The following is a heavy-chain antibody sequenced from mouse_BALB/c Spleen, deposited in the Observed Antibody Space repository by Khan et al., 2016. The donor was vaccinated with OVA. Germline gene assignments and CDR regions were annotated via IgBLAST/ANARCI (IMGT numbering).Heavy chain of an antibody. Sequence: VQLKESGAELVRSGASVMLSCTASGFNFKDFYMHWVMQRPEQGLEWIGWIDPENGDTEYAPKFQGKATMPADTSSNTAYRHVSGLASEDAAVYYCYSGFNSNWGQVTSVTVSS. V-gene: IGHV14-4*02. D-gene: IGHD1-3*01. CDR1: GFNFKDFY. CDR3: YSGFNSN. J-gene: IGHJ4*01. CDR2: IDPENGDT.